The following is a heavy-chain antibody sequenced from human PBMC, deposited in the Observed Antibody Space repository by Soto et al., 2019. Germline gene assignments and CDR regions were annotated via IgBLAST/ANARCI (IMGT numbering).Heavy chain of an antibody. Sequence: QVQLQQWGAGLLKPSETLSLTCAVYGGSFSGYYWSWIRQPPGKGLEWIGEINHSGSTNYNPSLKCRVTISVDTSKNHFSLKLSSVTAADTAVYYCERGRSYCSSTSCYAGILVRFDYWGQGTLVTGSS. J-gene: IGHJ4*02. CDR1: GGSFSGYY. CDR3: ERGRSYCSSTSCYAGILVRFDY. D-gene: IGHD2-2*01. V-gene: IGHV4-34*01. CDR2: INHSGST.